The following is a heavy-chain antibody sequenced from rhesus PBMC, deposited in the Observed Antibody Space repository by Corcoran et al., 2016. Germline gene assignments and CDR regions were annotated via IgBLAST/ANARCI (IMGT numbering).Heavy chain of an antibody. V-gene: IGHV5-2*01. CDR1: GYSFTSFW. CDR3: AKGQLGGGLDS. J-gene: IGHJ6*01. D-gene: IGHD3-3*01. CDR2: IDPTNSNT. Sequence: EAQLVQSGAEVKRPGESQKISCKTFGYSFTSFWISWGRQMPGEGLGWMGAIDPTNSNTRSSPSFQGQVTISSDKSISTAYLQWSSLKASDSATYNCAKGQLGGGLDSWGQGVVVIVSS.